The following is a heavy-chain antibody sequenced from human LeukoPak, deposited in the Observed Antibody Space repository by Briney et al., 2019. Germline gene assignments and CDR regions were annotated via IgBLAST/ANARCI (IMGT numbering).Heavy chain of an antibody. CDR3: ARALYDSSGYYYRQGSDY. Sequence: GGSLRLSCAASGFTFSSYGMHWVRQAPGKGLEWVAVIWYDGSNKYYADSVKGRFTISRDNSKNTLYLQMNSLRAEDTAVYYCARALYDSSGYYYRQGSDYWGQGTLVTVSS. V-gene: IGHV3-33*01. CDR2: IWYDGSNK. CDR1: GFTFSSYG. J-gene: IGHJ4*02. D-gene: IGHD3-22*01.